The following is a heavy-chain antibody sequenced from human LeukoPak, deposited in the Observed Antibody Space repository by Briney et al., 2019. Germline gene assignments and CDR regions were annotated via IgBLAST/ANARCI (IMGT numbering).Heavy chain of an antibody. V-gene: IGHV4-31*03. D-gene: IGHD2-2*01. CDR3: ARAIDQLLDFDY. Sequence: SQTLSLTCTVSGGSISSGGYYWSWIRQPPGKGLEWIGYIYYSGSTYYNPSLKSRVTISVDTSKNQFSLKLSSVTAADTAVYYCARAIDQLLDFDYWGQGTLVTVSS. J-gene: IGHJ4*02. CDR2: IYYSGST. CDR1: GGSISSGGYY.